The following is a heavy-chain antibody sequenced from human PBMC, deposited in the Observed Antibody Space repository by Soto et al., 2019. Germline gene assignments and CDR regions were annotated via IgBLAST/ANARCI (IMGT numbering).Heavy chain of an antibody. CDR2: ISGSGGST. CDR1: GFTFSSYA. D-gene: IGHD6-19*01. J-gene: IGHJ4*02. Sequence: GGSLRLSCAASGFTFSSYAMSWVRQAPGKGLKWVSAISGSGGSTYYADSVKGRFTISRDNSKNTLYLQMNSLRAEDTAVYYCAKEVEQWLSTATVNIDYWGQGTLVTVSS. V-gene: IGHV3-23*01. CDR3: AKEVEQWLSTATVNIDY.